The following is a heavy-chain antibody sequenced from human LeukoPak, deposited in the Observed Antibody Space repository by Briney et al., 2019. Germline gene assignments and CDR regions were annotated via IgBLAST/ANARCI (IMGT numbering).Heavy chain of an antibody. Sequence: GSLRLSCAASGFTVSSNYMSWVRQAPGKGLEWIGYIYYSGSTNYNPSLKSRVTISVDTSKNHFSLRLSSVTAADTAVYYCASRAHCSGGSCYGNWFDPWGQGTLVTVSS. V-gene: IGHV4-59*02. D-gene: IGHD2-15*01. J-gene: IGHJ5*02. CDR3: ASRAHCSGGSCYGNWFDP. CDR2: IYYSGST. CDR1: GFTVSSNY.